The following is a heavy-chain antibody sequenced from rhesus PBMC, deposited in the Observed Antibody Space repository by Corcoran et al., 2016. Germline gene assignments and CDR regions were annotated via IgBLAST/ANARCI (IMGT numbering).Heavy chain of an antibody. Sequence: QVPLVQSGAEVTKPGASVKLSCKASGYTFTSYITNWVRQAPGQGLEWMGWINPSKGNTGYAQKFQGRVTMTRDTSTSTAYMELSSLRSEDTAVYYCARTVPYYFDYWGQGVLVTVSS. D-gene: IGHD4-23*01. CDR1: GYTFTSYI. V-gene: IGHV1-200*01. CDR2: INPSKGNT. J-gene: IGHJ4*01. CDR3: ARTVPYYFDY.